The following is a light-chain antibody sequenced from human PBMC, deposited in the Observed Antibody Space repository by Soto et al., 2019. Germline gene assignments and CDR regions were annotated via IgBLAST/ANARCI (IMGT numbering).Light chain of an antibody. J-gene: IGLJ3*02. CDR3: ETWDSNTWV. CDR2: LEGSGSY. CDR1: SGHNTYI. Sequence: QSVLTQSSSAYASLESSVKLTCNVSSGHNTYIIAWHQQQPGKAPRYLLELEGSGSYNKGAGVPDRFSGSSSGADRFLTISKVQFEDEAEYYCETWDSNTWVFGGGTKLTVL. V-gene: IGLV4-60*02.